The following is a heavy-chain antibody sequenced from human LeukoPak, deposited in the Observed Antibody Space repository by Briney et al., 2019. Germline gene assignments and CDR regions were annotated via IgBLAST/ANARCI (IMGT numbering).Heavy chain of an antibody. CDR2: IYPGDSNT. V-gene: IGHV5-51*01. Sequence: GASLQISCQGSGSSFISSWIAWVRQMPGKGLEWMGLIYPGDSNTRYSPSFQGQVTISADKSINTAYVQWSSLKASDTAIYYCARQTRDAFDIWGQGTMITVSS. CDR1: GSSFISSW. CDR3: ARQTRDAFDI. J-gene: IGHJ3*02. D-gene: IGHD1-1*01.